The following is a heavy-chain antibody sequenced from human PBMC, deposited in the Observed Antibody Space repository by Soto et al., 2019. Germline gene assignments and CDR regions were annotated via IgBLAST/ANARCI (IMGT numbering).Heavy chain of an antibody. V-gene: IGHV3-30*18. CDR2: ISYDGSNK. D-gene: IGHD6-19*01. CDR3: AKDRIAVAGTGYYYGMDV. Sequence: GGSLRLSCAASGFTFGSYGMHWVRQAPGKGLEWVAVISYDGSNKYYADSVKGRFTISRDNSKNTLYLQMNSLRAEDTAVYYCAKDRIAVAGTGYYYGMDVWGQGTTVTVSS. CDR1: GFTFGSYG. J-gene: IGHJ6*02.